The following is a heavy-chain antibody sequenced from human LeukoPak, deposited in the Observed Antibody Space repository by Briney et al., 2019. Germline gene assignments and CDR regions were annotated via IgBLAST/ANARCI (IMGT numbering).Heavy chain of an antibody. Sequence: GGSLRLSCAASGFTFSGSAMHWVRQASGKGLEWVGRIRSKANSYATAYAASVKGRFTISRDDSKNTAYLRMNSLKTEDTAVYYCTRAHYDSSGYYLNWGQGTLVTVSS. CDR3: TRAHYDSSGYYLN. J-gene: IGHJ4*02. CDR1: GFTFSGSA. CDR2: IRSKANSYAT. V-gene: IGHV3-73*01. D-gene: IGHD3-22*01.